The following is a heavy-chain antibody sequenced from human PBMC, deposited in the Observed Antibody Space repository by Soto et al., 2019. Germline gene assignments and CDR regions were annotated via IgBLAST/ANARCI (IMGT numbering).Heavy chain of an antibody. CDR2: NNPSGGST. Sequence: QVQLVQSGAEVKKPGASVTVSCKASGYTFTSYYIHWVRQAPGQGLEWMGINNPSGGSTSYAQKFQGRVTMTRDTSTSTVYMEVSGLRSADTAVYYCARDQEPSTLYYDYYYMDVWGKGTTVTVSS. V-gene: IGHV1-46*03. CDR1: GYTFTSYY. J-gene: IGHJ6*03. CDR3: ARDQEPSTLYYDYYYMDV.